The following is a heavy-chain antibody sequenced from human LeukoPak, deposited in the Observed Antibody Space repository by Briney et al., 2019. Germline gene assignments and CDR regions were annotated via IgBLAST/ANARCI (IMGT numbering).Heavy chain of an antibody. CDR1: GYTFTSYY. V-gene: IGHV1-46*01. Sequence: ASVKVSCKASGYTFTSYYMHWVRQAPGQGLEWMGIINPSGGSTSYAQKFQGRVTMTRDMSTSTVYMELSSLRSEDTAVYYCAKDPERFGDGYNSLDYWGQGTLVTVSS. CDR3: AKDPERFGDGYNSLDY. CDR2: INPSGGST. J-gene: IGHJ4*02. D-gene: IGHD5-24*01.